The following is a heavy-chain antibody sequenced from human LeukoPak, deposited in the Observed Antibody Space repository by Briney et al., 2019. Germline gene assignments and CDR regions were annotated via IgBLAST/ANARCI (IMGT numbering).Heavy chain of an antibody. CDR2: INHSGSI. CDR3: ARRTYREWLRLGNWFDP. V-gene: IGHV4-34*01. D-gene: IGHD5-12*01. J-gene: IGHJ5*02. Sequence: PSETLSLTCAVFGGSFSGHYWSWIRQPPGKGLEWIGEINHSGSINYNSSLKSRVTISVDTSKNQFSLKLSSVTAADTAVYYCARRTYREWLRLGNWFDPWGQGTLVTVSS. CDR1: GGSFSGHY.